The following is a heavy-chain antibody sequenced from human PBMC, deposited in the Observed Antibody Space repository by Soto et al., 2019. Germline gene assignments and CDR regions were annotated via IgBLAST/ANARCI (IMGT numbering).Heavy chain of an antibody. D-gene: IGHD4-17*01. V-gene: IGHV3-23*01. Sequence: EVQLLESGGGLVQPGGSLRLSCAASGFTFSSYAMSWVRQAPGKGLEWVSAISGSGGSTYYADSVKDRFTISRDNSKNTLYLQMNSRRAEDTAVYYCATTRMTTAYFDYWGQGTLVTVSS. CDR3: ATTRMTTAYFDY. J-gene: IGHJ4*02. CDR2: ISGSGGST. CDR1: GFTFSSYA.